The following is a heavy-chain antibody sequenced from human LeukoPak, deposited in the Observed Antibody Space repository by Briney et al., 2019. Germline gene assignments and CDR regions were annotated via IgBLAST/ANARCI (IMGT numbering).Heavy chain of an antibody. D-gene: IGHD5-24*01. Sequence: TSAKVSCKASGFTFTSSAMQWVRQARGQRLEWIGWIVVGSGNTNYAQKFQERVTITRDMSTSTAYMELSSLRSEDTAVYYCAAGERRDGYNYAFDIWGQGTMVTVSS. J-gene: IGHJ3*02. CDR1: GFTFTSSA. CDR2: IVVGSGNT. CDR3: AAGERRDGYNYAFDI. V-gene: IGHV1-58*02.